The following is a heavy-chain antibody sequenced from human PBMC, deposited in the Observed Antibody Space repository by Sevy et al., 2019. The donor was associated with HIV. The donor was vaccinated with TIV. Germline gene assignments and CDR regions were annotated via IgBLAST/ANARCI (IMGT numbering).Heavy chain of an antibody. J-gene: IGHJ4*02. CDR1: GGSISSGGYY. CDR2: ISFSGST. D-gene: IGHD2-2*01. CDR3: ARDSACSSTSCYGDFFAY. V-gene: IGHV4-31*03. Sequence: SETLSLTCTVSGGSISSGGYYWNWIRQHPGKGLEWIGYISFSGSTYYNPSLKSRVTISFDTSTNHFSLKLRSLTAADTAVYYCARDSACSSTSCYGDFFAYWGQGTLVTVSS.